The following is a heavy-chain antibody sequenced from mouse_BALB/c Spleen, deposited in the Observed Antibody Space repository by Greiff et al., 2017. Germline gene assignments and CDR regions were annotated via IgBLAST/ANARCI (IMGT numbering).Heavy chain of an antibody. CDR2: ISSGGST. V-gene: IGHV5-6-5*01. D-gene: IGHD1-1*01. CDR1: GFTFSSYA. J-gene: IGHJ4*01. CDR3: ARGITTVVATKGYAMDY. Sequence: EVKVVESGGGLVKPGGSLKLSCAASGFTFSSYAMSWVRQTPEKRLEWVASISSGGSTYYPDSVKGRFTISRDNARNILYLQMSSLRSEDTAMYYCARGITTVVATKGYAMDYWGQGTSVTVSS.